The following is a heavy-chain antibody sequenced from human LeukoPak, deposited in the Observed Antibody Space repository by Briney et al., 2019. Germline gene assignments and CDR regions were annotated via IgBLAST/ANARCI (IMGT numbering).Heavy chain of an antibody. CDR2: IYPVDSDT. CDR1: GYSFTSYW. J-gene: IGHJ3*02. Sequence: GESLKISCKGSGYSFTSYWIGWVRQIRGKGLEWMGIIYPVDSDTRYSPSFQGQVTISADKSISTSYLQWSSLKASDTAMYYCARLSYYYDSSGYYRPHDAFDIWGQGTVVTVSS. CDR3: ARLSYYYDSSGYYRPHDAFDI. D-gene: IGHD3-22*01. V-gene: IGHV5-51*01.